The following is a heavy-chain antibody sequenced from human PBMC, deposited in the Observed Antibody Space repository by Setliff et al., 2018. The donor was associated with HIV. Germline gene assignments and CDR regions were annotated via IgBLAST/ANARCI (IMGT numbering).Heavy chain of an antibody. CDR2: FYYNGDS. V-gene: IGHV4-39*01. CDR1: GDSVNDRSYF. Sequence: SETLSLTCTVSGDSVNDRSYFWGWIRQPPGKGLEWIATFYYNGDSRYNPSLKSRVTISVDTSKNQFSLTLNSVTAADTAKYYCARGRLMGSSVLFFDFWGQGILVTVSS. D-gene: IGHD1-26*01. CDR3: ARGRLMGSSVLFFDF. J-gene: IGHJ4*02.